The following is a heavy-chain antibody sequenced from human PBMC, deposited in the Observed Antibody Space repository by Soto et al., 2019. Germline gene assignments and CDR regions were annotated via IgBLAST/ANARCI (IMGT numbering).Heavy chain of an antibody. CDR2: ISPMFGAA. CDR3: AREVQVHTPAFVY. CDR1: GGTFNTYA. V-gene: IGHV1-69*19. J-gene: IGHJ4*02. D-gene: IGHD2-2*01. Sequence: QVQLVQSGAEMKKPGSSVKVSCQSSGGTFNTYAMNWVRQAPGQGPEWMGDISPMFGAANYAPKFQGRVTITADESTGTSYMQWSSLTSEDTALYFCAREVQVHTPAFVYWGQRTLVTVSS.